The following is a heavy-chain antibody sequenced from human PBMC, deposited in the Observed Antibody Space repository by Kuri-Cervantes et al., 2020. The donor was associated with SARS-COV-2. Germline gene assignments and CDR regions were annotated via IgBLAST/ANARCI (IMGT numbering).Heavy chain of an antibody. CDR3: ARDFFDYDSTGSHY. CDR2: INPSGGST. V-gene: IGHV1-46*01. Sequence: SVKVSCKASRYTFTMYSVHWVRQAPGQGLEWMGVINPSGGSTSYAQKFQDRITMTRDTSTSTVYMELSSLRSEDTAVYYCARDFFDYDSTGSHYWGQGTLVTVSS. CDR1: RYTFTMYS. D-gene: IGHD3-22*01. J-gene: IGHJ4*02.